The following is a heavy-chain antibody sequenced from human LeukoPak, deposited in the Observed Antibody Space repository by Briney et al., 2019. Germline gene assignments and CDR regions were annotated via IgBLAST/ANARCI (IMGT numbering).Heavy chain of an antibody. CDR1: GNTLSELS. V-gene: IGHV1-18*01. CDR3: ARVTRKGWVRSYDSSGYSSLYYFDY. CDR2: SRVYNGNT. D-gene: IGHD3-22*01. Sequence: EASVKVSCKVSGNTLSELSMHWVRQAPGQGLEWMGWSRVYNGNTNYAQKFQDRVTMTTDTSTSTAYMELRSLRSDDTAVYYCARVTRKGWVRSYDSSGYSSLYYFDYWGQGTLVTVSS. J-gene: IGHJ4*02.